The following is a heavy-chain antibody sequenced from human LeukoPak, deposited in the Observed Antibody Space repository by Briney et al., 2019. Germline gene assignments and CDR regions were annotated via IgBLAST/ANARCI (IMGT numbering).Heavy chain of an antibody. CDR1: EFTFGDFA. CDR3: ATYRQVLLPFES. D-gene: IGHD2-8*02. J-gene: IGHJ4*02. Sequence: GGSLRLSCTASEFTFGDFAISWVRQAPGKGLEWVSTISGSGGSTYYADSVKGRFTISRDNSKNTLYLQMHSLRAEDTAVYYCATYRQVLLPFESWGQGTLVTVSS. CDR2: ISGSGGST. V-gene: IGHV3-23*01.